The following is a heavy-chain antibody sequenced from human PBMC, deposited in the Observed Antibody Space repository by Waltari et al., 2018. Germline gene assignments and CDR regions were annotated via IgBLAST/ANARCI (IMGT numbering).Heavy chain of an antibody. J-gene: IGHJ4*02. Sequence: EVQLMASGGDVVQLGRSLRFCCAAAGFTFDNYDMNWFRQIPGKGLEWVSGISWNSGKTAYADSVKGRFTISRDTAKNSLYLQMDSLRPEDTALYYCAKKRTTYYDSTCGAFFDWWGQGTLVTVSS. CDR1: GFTFDNYD. D-gene: IGHD3-22*01. CDR2: ISWNSGKT. V-gene: IGHV3-9*01. CDR3: AKKRTTYYDSTCGAFFDW.